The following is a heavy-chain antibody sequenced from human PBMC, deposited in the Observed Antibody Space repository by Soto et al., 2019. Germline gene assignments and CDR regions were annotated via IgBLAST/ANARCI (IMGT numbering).Heavy chain of an antibody. J-gene: IGHJ4*02. CDR1: GYTFTSYY. Sequence: ASVKVSCKASGYTFTSYYMHWVRQAPGQGLEWMGIINPSGGSTSYAQKFQGRVTMTRDTSTSTAYMELTSLRSEDTAVYYCARDTGDGTFDFWGKGTLVTVSS. V-gene: IGHV1-46*01. D-gene: IGHD7-27*01. CDR3: ARDTGDGTFDF. CDR2: INPSGGST.